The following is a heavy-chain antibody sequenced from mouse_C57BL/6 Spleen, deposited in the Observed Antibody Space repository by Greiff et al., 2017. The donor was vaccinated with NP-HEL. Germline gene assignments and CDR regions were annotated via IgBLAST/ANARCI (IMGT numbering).Heavy chain of an antibody. CDR1: GYTFTSYW. J-gene: IGHJ3*01. CDR2: IDPSDSYT. CDR3: ARTAQATAWFAY. V-gene: IGHV1-50*01. Sequence: QVQLQQPGAELVKPGASVKLSCKASGYTFTSYWMQWVKQRPGQGLEWIGEIDPSDSYTNYNQKFKGKATLTVDTSSSTAYMQLSSLTYEDSAVYYCARTAQATAWFAYWGQGTLVTVSA. D-gene: IGHD3-2*02.